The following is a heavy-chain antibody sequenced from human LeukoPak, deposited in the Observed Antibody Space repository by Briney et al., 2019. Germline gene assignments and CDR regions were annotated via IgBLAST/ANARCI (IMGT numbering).Heavy chain of an antibody. D-gene: IGHD1-26*01. CDR1: GFTFSSYG. Sequence: PGGTLRLSCAASGFTFSSYGMSWVRQAPGKGLEWVSAISGSGGSTYYADSVKGRFTISRDNSKNTLYLQMNSLRAEDTAVYYCAKKREGGATYYFDYWGQGTLVTVSS. J-gene: IGHJ4*02. V-gene: IGHV3-23*01. CDR3: AKKREGGATYYFDY. CDR2: ISGSGGST.